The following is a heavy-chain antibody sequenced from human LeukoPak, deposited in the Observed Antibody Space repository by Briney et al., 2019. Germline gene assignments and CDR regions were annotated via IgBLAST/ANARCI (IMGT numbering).Heavy chain of an antibody. CDR1: GYTFTSYG. CDR3: ARDRDILTGGTLDY. Sequence: ASVKVSCKASGYTFTSYGISWVRQAPGQGLAWMGWISAYNGNTNYAQKLQGRVTMTTDTSTSTAYMELRSLRSDDTAVYYCARDRDILTGGTLDYWGQGTLVTVSS. CDR2: ISAYNGNT. V-gene: IGHV1-18*01. D-gene: IGHD3-9*01. J-gene: IGHJ4*02.